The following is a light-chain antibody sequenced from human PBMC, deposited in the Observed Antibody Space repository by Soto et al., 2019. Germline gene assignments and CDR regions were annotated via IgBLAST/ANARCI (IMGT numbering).Light chain of an antibody. V-gene: IGLV2-11*01. CDR2: DVD. Sequence: QSALPQPRSVSGSPGQSVTISCTGTSSDVGGYNYVSWYQHHPGKAPKLMIYDVDKRPSGVPGRFSGSKSGNTASLTISGLQAEDEADYYCCSYAGSYPFVFGTGTKVTVL. CDR3: CSYAGSYPFV. CDR1: SSDVGGYNY. J-gene: IGLJ1*01.